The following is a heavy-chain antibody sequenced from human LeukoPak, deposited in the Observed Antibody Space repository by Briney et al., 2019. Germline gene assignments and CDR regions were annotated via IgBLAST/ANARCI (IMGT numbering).Heavy chain of an antibody. CDR2: ISNRGNNI. Sequence: GGSLRLSCAASGFTFSDYYMGWIRQAPGKGLEWVSYISNRGNNIYYADSVKGRFTISRDNSKNTLYLQMNSLRAEDTAVYYCARAGYSSSWYYAFDIWGQGTMVTVSS. J-gene: IGHJ3*02. CDR3: ARAGYSSSWYYAFDI. D-gene: IGHD6-13*01. V-gene: IGHV3-11*04. CDR1: GFTFSDYY.